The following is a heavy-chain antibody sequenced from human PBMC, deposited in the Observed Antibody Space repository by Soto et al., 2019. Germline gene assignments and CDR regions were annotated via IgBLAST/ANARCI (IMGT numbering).Heavy chain of an antibody. CDR1: GFTFSNYA. D-gene: IGHD3-3*01. Sequence: GGSLRLSCAASGFTFSNYAMSWVRQAPGKGLEWVSSISGSGGSENYADSGKGRFTISRDNSKNILYLQMNSMGAEDTAVYYCAKGPTIFVVVVIGRYYFDYWGQGTLVTVSS. CDR3: AKGPTIFVVVVIGRYYFDY. V-gene: IGHV3-23*01. J-gene: IGHJ4*02. CDR2: ISGSGGSE.